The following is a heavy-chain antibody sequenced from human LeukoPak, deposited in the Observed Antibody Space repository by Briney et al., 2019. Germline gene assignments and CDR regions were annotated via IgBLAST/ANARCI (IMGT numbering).Heavy chain of an antibody. CDR1: GYTFTSYG. D-gene: IGHD6-13*01. J-gene: IGHJ5*02. V-gene: IGHV1-18*01. Sequence: ASVKVSCKASGYTFTSYGISWVRQAPGQGLEWMGWISAYNGNTNYAQKLQGRVTMTTDTSTSTAYMELRSLRSDDTAVYYCARSKSGAAGPDSWFDPWGQGTLVTVSS. CDR2: ISAYNGNT. CDR3: ARSKSGAAGPDSWFDP.